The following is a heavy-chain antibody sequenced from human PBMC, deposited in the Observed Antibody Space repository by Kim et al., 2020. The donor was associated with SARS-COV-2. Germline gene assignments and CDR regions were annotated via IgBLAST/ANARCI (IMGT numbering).Heavy chain of an antibody. CDR2: IIPIFGTA. CDR1: GGTFSSYA. J-gene: IGHJ4*02. D-gene: IGHD6-6*01. CDR3: AREKVISSSSLGIFDY. Sequence: SVKVSCKASGGTFSSYAISWVRQAPGQGLEWMGGIIPIFGTANYAQKFQSRVTITADESTSTAYMELSSLRSEDTAVYYCAREKVISSSSLGIFDYWGQGTLVTVSS. V-gene: IGHV1-69*13.